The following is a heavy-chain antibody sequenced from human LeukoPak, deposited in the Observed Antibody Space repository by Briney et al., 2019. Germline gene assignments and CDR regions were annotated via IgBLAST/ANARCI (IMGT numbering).Heavy chain of an antibody. Sequence: GGSLRLSCAASGCTITSNYMSWVRQAPGKGLEWVSVIYPGGDTHFTYSVLGRFTISRDNSKTTLYLHMNSLRADDTAVYYCASTHSSGWYWYFLHWGQGTLVTVSS. J-gene: IGHJ1*01. V-gene: IGHV3-53*01. CDR1: GCTITSNY. CDR3: ASTHSSGWYWYFLH. CDR2: IYPGGDT. D-gene: IGHD6-19*01.